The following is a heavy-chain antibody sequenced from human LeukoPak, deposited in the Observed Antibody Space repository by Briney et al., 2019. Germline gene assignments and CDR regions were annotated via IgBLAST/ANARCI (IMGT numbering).Heavy chain of an antibody. CDR3: ARCSGGSCNFDY. D-gene: IGHD2-15*01. CDR2: IYHNGST. CDR1: GGSISSSNW. Sequence: SETLSLTCAVSGGSISSSNWWSWVRQPPGKGLEWIGEIYHNGSTNYNPSLKSRVTISVDKSKNQFSLKLSSVTAADTAVYYCARCSGGSCNFDYWGQGTLVTVSS. V-gene: IGHV4-4*02. J-gene: IGHJ4*02.